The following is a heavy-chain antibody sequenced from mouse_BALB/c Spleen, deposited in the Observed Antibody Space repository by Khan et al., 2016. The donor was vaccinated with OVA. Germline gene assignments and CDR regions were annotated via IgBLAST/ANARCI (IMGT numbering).Heavy chain of an antibody. CDR2: INPNNGGS. V-gene: IGHV1S81*02. CDR1: GYTFSSFY. CDR3: TRSGYGSFAY. J-gene: IGHJ3*01. D-gene: IGHD2-2*01. Sequence: VQLQESGAELVKTGASVKLSCKASGYTFSSFYLYWVKQRPGQGFEWIGAINPNNGGSNFNETFKSKATLTVDKSSYTAYMQLSILTSEDTAVDYCTRSGYGSFAYWGQGTLVTVSA.